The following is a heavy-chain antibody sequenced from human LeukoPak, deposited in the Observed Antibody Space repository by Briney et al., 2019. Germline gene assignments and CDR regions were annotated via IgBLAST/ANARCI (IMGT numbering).Heavy chain of an antibody. Sequence: PGGSLRLSCAASGFTFSSYAMSWVRQAPGKGLEWVSVISGSGGGISYADSVKGRFTISRDNSKNTLYLQMNSLRADDTAVYYCAGRYCRENSCYHIVDNTSGLDYWGQGTLVTVSS. D-gene: IGHD2-2*01. V-gene: IGHV3-23*01. CDR2: ISGSGGGI. J-gene: IGHJ4*02. CDR3: AGRYCRENSCYHIVDNTSGLDY. CDR1: GFTFSSYA.